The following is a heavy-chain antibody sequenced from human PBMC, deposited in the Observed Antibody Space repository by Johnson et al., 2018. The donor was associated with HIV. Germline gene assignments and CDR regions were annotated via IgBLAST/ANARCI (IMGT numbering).Heavy chain of an antibody. CDR3: ARGAMTMTQKGAFDV. Sequence: VQLVESGGGLVQPGGSLRLSCAASGFTFSSYWMSWVRQAPGKGLEWVANIKQDGSATYSVNSVKGRFTISRDNAKSSLYVEMNSLRAEDTAVYHCARGAMTMTQKGAFDVWGQGTMVTVSS. J-gene: IGHJ3*01. V-gene: IGHV3-7*01. CDR1: GFTFSSYW. CDR2: IKQDGSAT.